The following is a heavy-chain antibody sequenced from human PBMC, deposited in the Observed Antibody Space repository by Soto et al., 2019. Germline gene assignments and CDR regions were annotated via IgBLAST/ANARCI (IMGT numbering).Heavy chain of an antibody. J-gene: IGHJ4*02. D-gene: IGHD6-19*01. CDR1: GYTFTSYA. Sequence: ASVKVSCKASGYTFTSYAMHWVRQAPGQRLEWMGWINAGNGNTKYSQKFQGRVTITRATSASTVYMELSSLRSEDTAVYYCARVSGWYFLAYWGQGTLVTVSS. CDR2: INAGNGNT. CDR3: ARVSGWYFLAY. V-gene: IGHV1-3*01.